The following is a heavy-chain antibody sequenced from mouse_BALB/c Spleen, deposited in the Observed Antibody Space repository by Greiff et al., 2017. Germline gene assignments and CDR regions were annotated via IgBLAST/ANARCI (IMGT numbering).Heavy chain of an antibody. D-gene: IGHD2-10*02. CDR3: ARQVYGNYLDY. CDR2: ISSGGSYT. V-gene: IGHV5-9-3*01. Sequence: EVQGVESGGGLVKPGGSLKLSCAASGFTFSGYAMSWVRQTPEKRLEWVATISSGGSYTYYPDSVKGRFTISRDNAKNTLYLQMSSLRSEDTAMYYCARQVYGNYLDYGGQGTTLTVSA. J-gene: IGHJ2*01. CDR1: GFTFSGYA.